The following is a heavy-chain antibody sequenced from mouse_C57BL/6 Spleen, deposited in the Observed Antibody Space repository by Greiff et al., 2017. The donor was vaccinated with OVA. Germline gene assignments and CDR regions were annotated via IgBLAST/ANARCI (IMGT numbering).Heavy chain of an antibody. CDR2: IDPSDSYT. Sequence: QVQLQQSGAELVRPGASVKLSCKASGYTFTSYWMHWVKQRPGQGLEWIGEIDPSDSYTNYNQKFKGKSTLTVDKSSSTAYMQLSSLTSEDSAVYYCARKRDGSPYAMDYWGQGTSVTVSS. CDR1: GYTFTSYW. D-gene: IGHD2-3*01. J-gene: IGHJ4*01. V-gene: IGHV1-69*01. CDR3: ARKRDGSPYAMDY.